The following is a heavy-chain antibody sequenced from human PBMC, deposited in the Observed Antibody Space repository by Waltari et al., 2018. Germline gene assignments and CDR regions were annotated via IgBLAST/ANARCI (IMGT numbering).Heavy chain of an antibody. CDR1: GDSLTSASS. CDR3: ARHESAHYGGFDS. CDR2: VYHFGCS. D-gene: IGHD4-17*01. J-gene: IGHJ4*02. Sequence: QVQLQESGPGLVKPSETLSLTCAVSGDSLTSASSCGWIRQPPGKGLEWIGDVYHFGCSSYNPSLKSRVTMSVDTPKRQFYLNLSSVTAADTAVYYCARHESAHYGGFDSWGRGTLVTVSA. V-gene: IGHV4-38-2*01.